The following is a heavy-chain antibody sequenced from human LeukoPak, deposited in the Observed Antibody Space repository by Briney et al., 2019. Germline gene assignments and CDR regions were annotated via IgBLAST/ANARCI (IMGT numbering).Heavy chain of an antibody. V-gene: IGHV3-30*18. CDR3: AKDIDYGGAN. CDR1: GFTFSNYG. CDR2: ISYDGNNK. D-gene: IGHD4-23*01. Sequence: GGSLRLSCAASGFTFSNYGMHWVRQAPGKGLEWVALISYDGNNKYYSDSMKGRFTISRDNSKNTLYLEMNSLRAEDTAVYYCAKDIDYGGANWGQGTLVIVSS. J-gene: IGHJ4*02.